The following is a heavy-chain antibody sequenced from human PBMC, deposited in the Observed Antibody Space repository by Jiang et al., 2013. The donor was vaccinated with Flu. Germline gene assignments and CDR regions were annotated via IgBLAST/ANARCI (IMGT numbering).Heavy chain of an antibody. Sequence: LLKPSETLSLTCTVSGGSISSHYWSWIRQPPGKGLEWIGYIYYSGSTNYNPSLKSRVTISVDTSKNQFSLKLSSVTAADTAVYYCAGSSSSWFIDYWGQGTLVTVSS. CDR3: AGSSSSWFIDY. CDR2: IYYSGST. D-gene: IGHD6-13*01. V-gene: IGHV4-59*11. CDR1: GGSISSHY. J-gene: IGHJ4*02.